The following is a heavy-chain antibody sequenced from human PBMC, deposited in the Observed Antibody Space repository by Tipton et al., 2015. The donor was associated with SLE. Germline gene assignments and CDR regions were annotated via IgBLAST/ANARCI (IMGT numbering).Heavy chain of an antibody. CDR3: TRGYCIGDVCYGRGFFDY. V-gene: IGHV4-34*01. CDR1: GDSLSGQY. CDR2: VFRGGST. J-gene: IGHJ4*02. D-gene: IGHD2-8*02. Sequence: TLSLTCSVYGDSLSGQYWSWIRQPPGKGLEWIGEVFRGGSTNYSPSLESRVTITVDMSKNQFFLKLTSVTVADTAVYYCTRGYCIGDVCYGRGFFDYWGRGTQVTVSS.